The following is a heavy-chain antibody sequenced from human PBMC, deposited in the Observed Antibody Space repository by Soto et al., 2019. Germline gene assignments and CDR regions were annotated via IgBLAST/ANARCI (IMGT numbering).Heavy chain of an antibody. CDR2: IYHRGST. Sequence: SETLSLTCTVSGGSISSGDYYWNWIRQHPGKGLEWIGYIYHRGSTKYNPSLKNRVTISVDTLYLQINGLRVEDTAVYYCAKDNPQYSGSSDYWGQGTLVTVSS. V-gene: IGHV4-31*03. CDR1: GGSISSGDYY. D-gene: IGHD6-19*01. CDR3: AKDNPQYSGSSDY. J-gene: IGHJ4*02.